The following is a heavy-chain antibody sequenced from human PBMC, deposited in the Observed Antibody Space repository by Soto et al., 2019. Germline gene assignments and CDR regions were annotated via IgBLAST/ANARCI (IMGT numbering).Heavy chain of an antibody. J-gene: IGHJ4*02. Sequence: QVQLQESGPGLVKPSQTLSLTCTVSGGSISSGGYYWSWIRQHPGKGLEWIGYIYYSGSTYYNPSLKSRVTISVDTSKNQFSLKLSSVTAADTAVYYCARGAVWFGELSSHFDYWGQGTLVTVSS. CDR2: IYYSGST. CDR1: GGSISSGGYY. V-gene: IGHV4-31*03. CDR3: ARGAVWFGELSSHFDY. D-gene: IGHD3-10*01.